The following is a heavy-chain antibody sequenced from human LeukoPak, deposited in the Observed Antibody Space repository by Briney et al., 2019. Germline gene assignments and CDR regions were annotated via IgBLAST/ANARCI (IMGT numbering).Heavy chain of an antibody. V-gene: IGHV1-8*03. CDR3: ARGRYRYDFWSGYPVDY. D-gene: IGHD3-3*01. CDR2: MNPNSGNT. J-gene: IGHJ4*02. Sequence: ASVKVSCKASGHTFTSYDINWVRQATGQGLEWMGWMNPNSGNTGYAQKFQGRVTITRNTSISTAYMELSSLRSEDTAVYYCARGRYRYDFWSGYPVDYWGQGTLVTVSS. CDR1: GHTFTSYD.